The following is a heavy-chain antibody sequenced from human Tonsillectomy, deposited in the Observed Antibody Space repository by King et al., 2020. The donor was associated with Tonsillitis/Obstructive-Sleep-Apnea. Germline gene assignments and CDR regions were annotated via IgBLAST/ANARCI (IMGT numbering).Heavy chain of an antibody. Sequence: QLVQSGAEVKKPGASLKVSCKASGYIFTGHYMHWVRQAPGQGLEWMGWINPNSGGTNYAQRFQGRVTMTRDTSISTAYMDLSRLRYDDTAVYYCARDRERGYDFWSGRLYYYYYGMDVWGPGTTVTVSS. CDR2: INPNSGGT. CDR3: ARDRERGYDFWSGRLYYYYYGMDV. V-gene: IGHV1-2*02. CDR1: GYIFTGHY. D-gene: IGHD3-3*01. J-gene: IGHJ6*02.